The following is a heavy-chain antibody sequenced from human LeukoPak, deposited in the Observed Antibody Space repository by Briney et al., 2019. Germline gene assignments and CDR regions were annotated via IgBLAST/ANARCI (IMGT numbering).Heavy chain of an antibody. J-gene: IGHJ4*02. V-gene: IGHV1-18*01. CDR1: GGTFSSYA. CDR3: ARDLQKGPITMIVVAHPGY. D-gene: IGHD3-22*01. CDR2: ISAYNGNT. Sequence: ASVKVSCKASGGTFSSYAISWVRQAPGQGLEWMGWISAYNGNTNYAQKLQGRVTMTTDTSTSTAYMELRSLRSDDTAVYYCARDLQKGPITMIVVAHPGYWGQGTLVTVSS.